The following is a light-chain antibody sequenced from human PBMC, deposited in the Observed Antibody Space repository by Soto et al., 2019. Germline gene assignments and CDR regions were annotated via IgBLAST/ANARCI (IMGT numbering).Light chain of an antibody. Sequence: SYELTQPPSVSVAPGQTARVTCGENKIGSKSVHWYQQKPGQAPVLVVYDDSDRPSGIPERFSGSNSGNTATLTISRVEAGDEADYYCQVWDSSSDHVVFGGGTKVTVL. CDR1: KIGSKS. CDR2: DDS. J-gene: IGLJ2*01. V-gene: IGLV3-21*02. CDR3: QVWDSSSDHVV.